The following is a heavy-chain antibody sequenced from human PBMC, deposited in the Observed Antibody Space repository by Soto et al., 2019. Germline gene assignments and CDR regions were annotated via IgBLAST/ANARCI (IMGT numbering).Heavy chain of an antibody. J-gene: IGHJ4*02. CDR2: LYYSGST. CDR1: GGSISDSSYY. Sequence: PSETLSLTCSVSGGSISDSSYYWGWIRQPPGKGLERIGTLYYSGSTYYNPSLKSRVTISVDTSKSHFSLKLSSVTATDTAIYYCARIAALALDCWGQGTLVTVSS. CDR3: ARIAALALDC. D-gene: IGHD6-13*01. V-gene: IGHV4-39*02.